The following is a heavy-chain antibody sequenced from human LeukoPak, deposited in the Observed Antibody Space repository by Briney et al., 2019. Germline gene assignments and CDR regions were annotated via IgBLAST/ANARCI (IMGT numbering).Heavy chain of an antibody. J-gene: IGHJ3*02. V-gene: IGHV4-34*01. CDR2: INHSGST. D-gene: IGHD5-24*01. Sequence: SETLSLTCAVYGGSFSGYYWSWIRQPPGKGLEWIGEINHSGSTNYNPSLKSRVTISVDTSKNQFSLKLSSVTAADTAVYYCARDRAVEMATIQEGFDIWGQGTMVTVSS. CDR3: ARDRAVEMATIQEGFDI. CDR1: GGSFSGYY.